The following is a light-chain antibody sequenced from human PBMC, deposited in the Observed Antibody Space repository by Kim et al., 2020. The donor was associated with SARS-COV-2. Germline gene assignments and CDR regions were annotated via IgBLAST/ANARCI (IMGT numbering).Light chain of an antibody. CDR2: GTS. CDR3: QQYDNSPYT. Sequence: LSPGERATRSCRASQSVTSNNLAWFQQKPGQAPGLLIYGTSSRATGIPDRFSGSGSGTDFTLTISRLEPEDFAVYYCQQYDNSPYTFGQGTKLEI. CDR1: QSVTSNN. V-gene: IGKV3-20*01. J-gene: IGKJ2*01.